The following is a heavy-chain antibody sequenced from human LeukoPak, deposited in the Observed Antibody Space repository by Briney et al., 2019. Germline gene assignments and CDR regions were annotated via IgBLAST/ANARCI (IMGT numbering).Heavy chain of an antibody. J-gene: IGHJ4*02. Sequence: GGSLRLSCAASGFTFSTSAMTWVRQAPGKGLEWVSSISSSSSYIYYADSVKGRFTISRDNAKNSLYLQMNSLRAEDTAVYYCATQPYDSSGYYPYWGQGTLVTVSS. D-gene: IGHD3-22*01. V-gene: IGHV3-21*01. CDR3: ATQPYDSSGYYPY. CDR1: GFTFSTSA. CDR2: ISSSSSYI.